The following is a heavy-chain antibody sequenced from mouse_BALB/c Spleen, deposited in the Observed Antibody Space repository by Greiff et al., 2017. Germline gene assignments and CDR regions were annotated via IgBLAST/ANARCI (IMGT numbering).Heavy chain of an antibody. CDR2: INPNNGGT. Sequence: EVQLQQSGPELVQPGDSVKMSCKASGYSFTDYYVHWVKQSPGKSLEWIGDINPNNGGTSYNHKFKGKATLTVDKSASTAYMQLNRLTSEDAAVYYCARGGSSYFDMDDWGEGTSVTVSS. CDR1: GYSFTDYY. CDR3: ARGGSSYFDMDD. V-gene: IGHV1-26*01. D-gene: IGHD1-1*01. J-gene: IGHJ4*01.